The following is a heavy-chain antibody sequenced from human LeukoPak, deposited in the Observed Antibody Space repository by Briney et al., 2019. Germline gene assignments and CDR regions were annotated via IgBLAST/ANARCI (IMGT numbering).Heavy chain of an antibody. CDR3: ARDRTHDDYYDSSSYYNWFDP. D-gene: IGHD3-22*01. CDR1: GYTFTSYG. J-gene: IGHJ5*02. V-gene: IGHV1-18*01. Sequence: ASVKVSCKASGYTFTSYGISWVRQAPGQGLEWMGWISAYNGNTNYAQKLQGRVTMTTDTSTSTAYMELRSLRSDDTAVYYCARDRTHDDYYDSSSYYNWFDPWGQGTLVTVSS. CDR2: ISAYNGNT.